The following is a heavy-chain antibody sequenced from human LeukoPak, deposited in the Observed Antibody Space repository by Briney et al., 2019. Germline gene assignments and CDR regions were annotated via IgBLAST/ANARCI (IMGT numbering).Heavy chain of an antibody. J-gene: IGHJ4*02. CDR3: AKATGYLL. D-gene: IGHD1-14*01. Sequence: GGSLRLSCAASGFTFSSYTMNWVRQAPGKGLEWVSSISTSSSYIYYADSVKGRFTISRDNAKNSLYLRMNSLRAEDTAVYYCAKATGYLLWGQGTLVIVSS. CDR1: GFTFSSYT. V-gene: IGHV3-21*04. CDR2: ISTSSSYI.